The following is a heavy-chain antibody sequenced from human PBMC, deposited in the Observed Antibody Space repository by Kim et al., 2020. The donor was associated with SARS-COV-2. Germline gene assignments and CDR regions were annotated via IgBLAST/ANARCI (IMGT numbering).Heavy chain of an antibody. CDR1: GFTFSSYG. CDR2: ISYDGSNK. CDR3: STSDDY. J-gene: IGHJ4*02. V-gene: IGHV3-30*03. Sequence: GGSLRLSCAASGFTFSSYGMHWVRQAPGKGLEWVAVISYDGSNKYYADSVKGRFTISRDNSKNTLYLQMNSLRAEDTAVYYCSTSDDYWGQGTLVTVSS.